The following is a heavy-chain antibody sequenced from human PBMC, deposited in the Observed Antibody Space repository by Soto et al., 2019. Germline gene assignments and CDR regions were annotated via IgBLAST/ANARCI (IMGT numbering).Heavy chain of an antibody. D-gene: IGHD3-16*01. CDR2: ISYDGSNK. Sequence: QVQLVESGGGVVQPGRSLRLSCAASGFTFSSYAMHWVRQAPGKGLEWVAVISYDGSNKYHADSVKGRFTISRDNSKNTEYLQMNRLRAEETAVYYCAGSATLANDFDCWGQGTLVTVSS. CDR3: AGSATLANDFDC. J-gene: IGHJ4*02. CDR1: GFTFSSYA. V-gene: IGHV3-30-3*01.